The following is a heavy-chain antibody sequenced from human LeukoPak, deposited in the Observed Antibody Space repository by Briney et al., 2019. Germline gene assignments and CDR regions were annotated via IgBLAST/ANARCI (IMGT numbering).Heavy chain of an antibody. Sequence: PGGSLRLSCAVSGFTFSDYYMDWVRQVPGKGLEWVARSRNKANGYTTVYAASVKDRFTISRDDSKNSLYLQMNSLKIEDTAVYYCVRGRNGFDNWGQGTLVTVSS. D-gene: IGHD4-17*01. CDR2: SRNKANGYTT. J-gene: IGHJ4*02. V-gene: IGHV3-72*01. CDR1: GFTFSDYY. CDR3: VRGRNGFDN.